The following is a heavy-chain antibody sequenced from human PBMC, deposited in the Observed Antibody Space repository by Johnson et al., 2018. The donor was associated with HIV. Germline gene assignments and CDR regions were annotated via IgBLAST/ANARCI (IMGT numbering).Heavy chain of an antibody. CDR2: ISYDGSNK. CDR3: ARPLAAHVTSAFDV. V-gene: IGHV3-30*04. Sequence: QVQLVESGGGVVQPGRSLRLSCAASGFTFSSYAMHWVRQAPGKGLEWVAVISYDGSNKYYADSVKGRFTISRDNSRTTLYLQMNSLRPEDTALYYCARPLAAHVTSAFDVWGQGTMVTVSS. J-gene: IGHJ3*01. D-gene: IGHD6-6*01. CDR1: GFTFSSYA.